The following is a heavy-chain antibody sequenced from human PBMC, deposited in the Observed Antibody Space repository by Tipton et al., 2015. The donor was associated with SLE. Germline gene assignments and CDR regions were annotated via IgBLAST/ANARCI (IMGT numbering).Heavy chain of an antibody. D-gene: IGHD3-3*01. Sequence: TLSLTCTVSGGSVSSGSYYWSWTWQPPGKGLEWIGYIYYSGSTNYNPSLKSRVTISVDTSKNQFSVKLSSVTAADTAVYYCARGRGAIFGVVTPWFDPWGQGPLVTVSA. CDR1: GGSVSSGSYY. CDR2: IYYSGST. J-gene: IGHJ5*02. V-gene: IGHV4-61*01. CDR3: ARGRGAIFGVVTPWFDP.